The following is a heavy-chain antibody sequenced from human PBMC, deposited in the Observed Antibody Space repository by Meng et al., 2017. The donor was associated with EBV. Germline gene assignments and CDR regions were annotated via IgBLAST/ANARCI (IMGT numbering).Heavy chain of an antibody. Sequence: ITLKGSGPTLVKPTQTLLLTCTFSGISLPTSGVGVGWIRQPPGKALEWLAVIYWDDAKRYSPSLKNRLTITKDTSKNQVVLTMTNMDPVDTATYFCAHSKYYSDSGGYWDYFDDWGQGTLVTVSS. CDR1: GISLPTSGVG. CDR3: AHSKYYSDSGGYWDYFDD. D-gene: IGHD3-10*01. CDR2: IYWDDAK. J-gene: IGHJ4*02. V-gene: IGHV2-5*02.